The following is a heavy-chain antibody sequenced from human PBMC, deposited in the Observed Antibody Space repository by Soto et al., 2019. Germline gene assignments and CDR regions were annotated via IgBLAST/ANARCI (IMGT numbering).Heavy chain of an antibody. J-gene: IGHJ4*02. CDR1: GGTFSSYA. CDR3: ARGKGYCISTSCYRDEVFDY. V-gene: IGHV1-69*13. CDR2: IIPIFGTA. D-gene: IGHD2-2*02. Sequence: SVKVSCKASGGTFSSYAISWVRQAPGQGLEWMGGIIPIFGTANYAQKFQGRVTITADESTSTAYMELSSLRSEDTAVYYCARGKGYCISTSCYRDEVFDYWGQGTLVTVSS.